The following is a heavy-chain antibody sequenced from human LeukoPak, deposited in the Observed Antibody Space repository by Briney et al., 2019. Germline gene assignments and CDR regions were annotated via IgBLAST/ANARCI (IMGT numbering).Heavy chain of an antibody. J-gene: IGHJ5*02. CDR2: ISYVGSNK. CDR3: ARDGLRYCSSTSCYEFSWFDP. V-gene: IGHV3-30-3*01. D-gene: IGHD2-2*01. CDR1: GFTFSSYA. Sequence: GGSLRLSCAASGFTFSSYAMHWVRQAPGKGLEWVAVISYVGSNKYYADSVKGRFTISRDNAKNTLYLQMNSLKAEDTAVYYCARDGLRYCSSTSCYEFSWFDPWGQGTLVTVSS.